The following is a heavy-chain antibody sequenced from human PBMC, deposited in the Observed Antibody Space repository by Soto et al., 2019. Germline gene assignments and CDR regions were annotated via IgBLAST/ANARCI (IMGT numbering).Heavy chain of an antibody. CDR1: GFTFSSYD. V-gene: IGHV3-13*01. CDR2: IDRAGGT. D-gene: IGHD5-18*01. CDR3: ATDRGDSYVPLAY. J-gene: IGHJ4*02. Sequence: GGSLRLSCAASGFTFSSYDMHWVRQATGKGLEWVSVIDRAGGTYYPGSVKGRFTISRDSAKNTVYLQMNSLRAEDTAVYYCATDRGDSYVPLAYWGQGTLVTVSS.